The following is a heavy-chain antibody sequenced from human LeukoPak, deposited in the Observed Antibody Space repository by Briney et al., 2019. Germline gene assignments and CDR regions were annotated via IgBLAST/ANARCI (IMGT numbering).Heavy chain of an antibody. Sequence: GASVKVSCKASGGTFSNDAITWVRQAPGQGLEWMGRIVPILGFTNYPQRFEGKVTLTADKSTATAYMELSSLTSEDTAVYYCARDSTYYDFWSGYYLDYWGQGTLVTVSS. V-gene: IGHV1-69*04. CDR2: IVPILGFT. CDR1: GGTFSNDA. J-gene: IGHJ4*02. CDR3: ARDSTYYDFWSGYYLDY. D-gene: IGHD3-3*01.